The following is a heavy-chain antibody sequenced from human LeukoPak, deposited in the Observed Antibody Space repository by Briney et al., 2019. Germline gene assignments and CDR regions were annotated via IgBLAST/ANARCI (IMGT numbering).Heavy chain of an antibody. D-gene: IGHD3-22*01. V-gene: IGHV1-18*01. CDR1: GYTFTSYG. CDR2: ISAYNGNT. J-gene: IGHJ4*02. Sequence: ASVKVSCKASGYTFTSYGISWVRQAPGQGLEWMGWISAYNGNTNYAQKLQGRVTMTTDTSTSTAYMELRSLRSDDTAVYYCARDYYDTSGYYYGCGYWAQGTLVTVSS. CDR3: ARDYYDTSGYYYGCGY.